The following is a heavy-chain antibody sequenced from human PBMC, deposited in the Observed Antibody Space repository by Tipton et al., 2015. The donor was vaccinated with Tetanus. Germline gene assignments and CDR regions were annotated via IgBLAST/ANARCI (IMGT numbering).Heavy chain of an antibody. CDR1: GFAVSSYY. CDR3: AGEADCSGGSCFSGDFDN. Sequence: SLRLSCAASGFAVSSYYMSWVRQAPGKGLEWVAVSWYDGTDKYYADSVKGRFTISRDNSKNTLYLQMNSLRAEDTAVYYCAGEADCSGGSCFSGDFDNWGQGTQVTVSS. V-gene: IGHV3-33*08. J-gene: IGHJ4*02. CDR2: SWYDGTDK. D-gene: IGHD2-15*01.